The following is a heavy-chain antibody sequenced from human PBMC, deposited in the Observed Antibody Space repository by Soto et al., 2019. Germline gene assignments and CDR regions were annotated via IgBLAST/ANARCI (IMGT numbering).Heavy chain of an antibody. D-gene: IGHD2-2*01. V-gene: IGHV1-18*01. CDR1: GYTFTSYG. Sequence: QVQLVQSGAEVKKPGASVKVSCKASGYTFTSYGISWVRQAPGQGLEWMGWISAYNGNTNYAQKLQGRVTMTTDTSTSTAYMELRSLRSDDTAVYYCARVPGYCSSTSCPYYYYYYMDVWGKGTTVTVSS. CDR2: ISAYNGNT. J-gene: IGHJ6*03. CDR3: ARVPGYCSSTSCPYYYYYYMDV.